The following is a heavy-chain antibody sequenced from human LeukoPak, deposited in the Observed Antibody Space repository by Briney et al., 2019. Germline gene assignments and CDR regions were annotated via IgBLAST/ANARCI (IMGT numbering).Heavy chain of an antibody. V-gene: IGHV3-23*01. CDR2: ISNSGGST. D-gene: IGHD1-26*01. CDR1: GFTFSSYA. J-gene: IGHJ3*02. Sequence: PGGSLRLSCATSGFTFSSYAMSWVRQAPGKGLEWVSGISNSGGSTYYADSVKGRFTISRDNSKNALYLQMNSLRAEDTAVYYCAKDGVRGALDAFDIWGQGTMVTVSS. CDR3: AKDGVRGALDAFDI.